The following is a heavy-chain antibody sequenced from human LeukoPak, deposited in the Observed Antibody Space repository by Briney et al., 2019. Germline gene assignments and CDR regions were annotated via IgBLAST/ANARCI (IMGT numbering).Heavy chain of an antibody. V-gene: IGHV3-23*01. Sequence: GESLRLSCVASGIAFASHAMSWVRQAPGKGLEWVSGISGSGDNTYYADSVKGRFTISRDNSKNTLYLQMNSLRAEDTAVYYCAKDTHYYDSSGSPDYWGQGTLVTVSS. J-gene: IGHJ4*02. D-gene: IGHD3-22*01. CDR2: ISGSGDNT. CDR3: AKDTHYYDSSGSPDY. CDR1: GIAFASHA.